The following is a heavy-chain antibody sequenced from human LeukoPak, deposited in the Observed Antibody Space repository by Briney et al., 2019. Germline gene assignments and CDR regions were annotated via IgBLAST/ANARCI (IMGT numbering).Heavy chain of an antibody. Sequence: PGGSLRLSCAASGFTFSSYSMNWVRQAPGKGLEWVSYISSSSSTIYYADSVKGRFTISRDNAKNSLYLQMNSLRAEDTAVYYCARDSYTAMGNWGQGTLVTVSS. J-gene: IGHJ4*02. V-gene: IGHV3-48*01. CDR2: ISSSSSTI. CDR1: GFTFSSYS. CDR3: ARDSYTAMGN. D-gene: IGHD5-18*01.